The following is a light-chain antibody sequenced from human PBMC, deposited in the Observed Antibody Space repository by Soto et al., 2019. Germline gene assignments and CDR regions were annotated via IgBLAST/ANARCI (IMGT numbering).Light chain of an antibody. V-gene: IGKV4-1*01. Sequence: DIVMTQSPDSLAVSLGERATINCKSSQSVLYSSNNKHYLAWYQQKPGQPPQLLIYWASTRESGVPDRFSGSGSLTDFTRTSSSLQAEDVALYYCQQYYSTPLTFGGGTKVEIK. CDR2: WAS. CDR1: QSVLYSSNNKHY. CDR3: QQYYSTPLT. J-gene: IGKJ4*01.